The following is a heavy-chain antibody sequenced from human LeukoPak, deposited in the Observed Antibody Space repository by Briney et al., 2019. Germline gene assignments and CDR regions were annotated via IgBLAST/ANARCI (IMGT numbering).Heavy chain of an antibody. CDR1: GLTFSSYS. V-gene: IGHV3-48*04. J-gene: IGHJ4*02. CDR3: ASYPRYNTGYFDY. Sequence: GGSLRLSCAASGLTFSSYSMNWVRQAPGKGLDGVSYISSSGSTIYYADSVEGRFTVSRDNAKNSLYLQMNSLRAEDTAVYYCASYPRYNTGYFDYWGQGTLVTVSS. D-gene: IGHD3-16*02. CDR2: ISSSGSTI.